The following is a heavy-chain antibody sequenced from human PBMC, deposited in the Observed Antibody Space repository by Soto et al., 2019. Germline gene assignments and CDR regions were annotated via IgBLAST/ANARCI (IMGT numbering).Heavy chain of an antibody. D-gene: IGHD6-25*01. J-gene: IGHJ6*02. V-gene: IGHV1-69*12. CDR2: IIHIFPTP. Sequence: QVQLVQSGAEVKKPGSSVTVSCKASRGTFGNSAISWVRQAPGQGLEWMGGIIHIFPTPDYAQKFQGRVTITADESTSTAYMELTSLISEDTAVYYCARDKDRLQVGGNYYYAMDVWGQGTTVTVSS. CDR3: ARDKDRLQVGGNYYYAMDV. CDR1: RGTFGNSA.